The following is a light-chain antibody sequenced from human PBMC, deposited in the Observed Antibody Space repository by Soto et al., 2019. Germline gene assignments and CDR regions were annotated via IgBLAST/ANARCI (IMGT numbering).Light chain of an antibody. CDR2: VAS. J-gene: IGKJ4*01. CDR3: QQYSSSPLT. V-gene: IGKV3-20*01. Sequence: EIALTQSPGTLSLSPGERATLSCRASQSVSSSFLDWYQQKPGQAPRLLIYVASSRATAIPDRFSGTGSGTDFTLTISRLEPEDFAVYYCQQYSSSPLTFGGGTKVV. CDR1: QSVSSSF.